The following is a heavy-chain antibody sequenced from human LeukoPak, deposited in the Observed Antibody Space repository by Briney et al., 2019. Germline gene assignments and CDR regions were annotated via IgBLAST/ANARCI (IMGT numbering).Heavy chain of an antibody. CDR1: GGSISSYY. CDR3: ARDARYSYGSYYMDV. Sequence: PSETLSLTCTVSGGSISSYYWSWIRQPAGKGLEWIGRIYTSGSTNYNPSLKSRVTMSVDTSKNQFSLKLTSVTAADTAVYYCARDARYSYGSYYMDVWGKGTTVTVSS. D-gene: IGHD5-18*01. CDR2: IYTSGST. V-gene: IGHV4-4*07. J-gene: IGHJ6*03.